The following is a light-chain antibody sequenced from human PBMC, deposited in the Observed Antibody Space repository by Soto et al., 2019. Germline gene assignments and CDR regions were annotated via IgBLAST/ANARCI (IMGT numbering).Light chain of an antibody. CDR3: QQYNNWPPFT. Sequence: DIVMTQSPATLSVSPGERATLSCRASQTISSNLAWYQQKPGQTPRLLIYGASTRAAGIPARFSGSGSGTDFTLTITSLQSEDFAGYYCQQYNNWPPFTFGPGTKWIS. V-gene: IGKV3-15*01. CDR1: QTISSN. CDR2: GAS. J-gene: IGKJ3*01.